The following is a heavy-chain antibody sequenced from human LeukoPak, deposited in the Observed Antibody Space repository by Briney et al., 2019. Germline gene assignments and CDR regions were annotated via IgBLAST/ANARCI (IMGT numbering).Heavy chain of an antibody. CDR1: GFTFDDYS. Sequence: GGSLRLSCAASGFTFDDYSMHWVRQPLGKGLEWVSLISWDGGSTFYADSVQGRFTISRDNSKNSLYLQMNSLRTEDTALYYCVKGYTALIGFGDYWGQGTLVTVSS. J-gene: IGHJ4*02. V-gene: IGHV3-43D*03. CDR2: ISWDGGST. CDR3: VKGYTALIGFGDY. D-gene: IGHD3-16*01.